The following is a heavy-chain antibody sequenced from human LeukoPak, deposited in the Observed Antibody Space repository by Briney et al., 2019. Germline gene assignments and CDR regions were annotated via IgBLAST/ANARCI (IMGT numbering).Heavy chain of an antibody. CDR3: ARHYYYYGMDV. CDR1: GFTFSSYD. Sequence: GGSLRLSCAASGFTFSSYDMHWVRQATGKGLEWVSAIGTAGDTYYPGSAKGRFTISRENAKNSLYLQMNSLRAGDTAVYYCARHYYYYGMDVWGQGTTVTVSS. J-gene: IGHJ6*01. CDR2: IGTAGDT. V-gene: IGHV3-13*01.